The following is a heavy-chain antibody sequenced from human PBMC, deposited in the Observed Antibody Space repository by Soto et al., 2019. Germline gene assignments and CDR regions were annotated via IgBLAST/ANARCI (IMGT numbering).Heavy chain of an antibody. CDR1: GGSFSGYY. CDR3: ARGPYCSGGSCYVPYYYYGMDV. D-gene: IGHD2-15*01. V-gene: IGHV4-34*01. CDR2: INHSGST. Sequence: SETLSLTCAVYGGSFSGYYWSWIRQPPGKGPEWIGEINHSGSTNYNPSLKSRVTISVDTSKNQFSLKLSSVTAADTAVYYCARGPYCSGGSCYVPYYYYGMDVWGQGTTVTVSS. J-gene: IGHJ6*02.